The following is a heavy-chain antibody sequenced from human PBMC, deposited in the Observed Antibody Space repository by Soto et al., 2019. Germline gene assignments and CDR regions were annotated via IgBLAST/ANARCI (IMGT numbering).Heavy chain of an antibody. D-gene: IGHD3-10*01. V-gene: IGHV3-74*01. CDR1: GFTFSTYW. Sequence: GGSLRLSCAASGFTFSTYWIHWVRQAPGKGLVWVSRINSDGSSTNYADSVKGRFTISRDNAKNTLFLQMNSLRAEDTAVYYSARDRWGGGRDMDVWGQGTTVTVSS. CDR2: INSDGSST. J-gene: IGHJ6*02. CDR3: ARDRWGGGRDMDV.